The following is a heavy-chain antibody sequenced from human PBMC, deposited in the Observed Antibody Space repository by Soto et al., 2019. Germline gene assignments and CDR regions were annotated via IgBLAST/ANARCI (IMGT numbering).Heavy chain of an antibody. Sequence: QVQLQESGPGLVKPSETLSLTCTVSGGSVTSGSYYWSWIRQPPGKGLEWIGYIYYSGSTSYNPSLKGRVTISVDTSKNQISLKLSSVTAADTAVYYCARDQGIAVAVFDYWGQGTLVTVSS. CDR1: GGSVTSGSYY. CDR2: IYYSGST. J-gene: IGHJ4*02. CDR3: ARDQGIAVAVFDY. V-gene: IGHV4-61*01. D-gene: IGHD6-19*01.